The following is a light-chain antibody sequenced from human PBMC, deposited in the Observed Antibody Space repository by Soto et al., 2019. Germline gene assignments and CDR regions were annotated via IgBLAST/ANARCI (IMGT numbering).Light chain of an antibody. CDR1: QSIISW. CDR2: KAS. CDR3: QQYGSSPT. V-gene: IGKV1-5*03. Sequence: DSHMTQSPFSLSASVVGIVTITSRASQSIISWLTWYQQKPGKAPKLLIYKASSLESGVPSRFSGSGSGTEFTLTISRLEPEDFAVYYCQQYGSSPTFGQGTKVDIK. J-gene: IGKJ1*01.